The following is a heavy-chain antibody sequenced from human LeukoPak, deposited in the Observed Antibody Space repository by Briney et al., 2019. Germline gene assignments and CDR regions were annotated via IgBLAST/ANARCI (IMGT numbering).Heavy chain of an antibody. CDR1: GFTFSSYE. J-gene: IGHJ4*02. CDR3: ARTQGVAIL. Sequence: GGSVRLSCAASGFTFSSYEMNWVRQAPGKGLEWVSYISSSGSTIYYADSVKGRFTISRDNAKNSLYLQMNSLRAEDTAVYYCARTQGVAILWGQGTLVTVSS. CDR2: ISSSGSTI. V-gene: IGHV3-48*03. D-gene: IGHD3-3*01.